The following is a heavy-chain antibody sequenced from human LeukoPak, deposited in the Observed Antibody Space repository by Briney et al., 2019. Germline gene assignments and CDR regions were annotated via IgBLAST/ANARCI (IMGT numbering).Heavy chain of an antibody. J-gene: IGHJ5*02. D-gene: IGHD1-14*01. CDR3: RTAYEITGWFDP. V-gene: IGHV4-4*07. Sequence: SETLSLTCTGSRGSISSYYWSWIRQPAGKRLKWIGRIHPSVRNYYNPSLKSRVTMSVDTSKNQFSLKLNSVTAADTVFFKQRTAYEITGWFDPWGQGTLVTVSS. CDR1: RGSISSYY. CDR2: IHPSVRN.